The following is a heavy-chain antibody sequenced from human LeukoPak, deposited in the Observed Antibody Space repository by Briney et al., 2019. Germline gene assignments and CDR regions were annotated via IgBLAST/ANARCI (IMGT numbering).Heavy chain of an antibody. CDR2: IIPIFGTA. CDR1: GGTFSSYA. V-gene: IGHV1-69*05. CDR3: ASDQAGSVNSFDP. Sequence: SVKVSCKASGGTFSSYAISWVRQAPGQGLEWMGGIIPIFGTANYAQKFQGRVTITTDESTSTAYMELSSLRSDDTAVYYCASDQAGSVNSFDPWGQGTLVTVSS. J-gene: IGHJ5*02.